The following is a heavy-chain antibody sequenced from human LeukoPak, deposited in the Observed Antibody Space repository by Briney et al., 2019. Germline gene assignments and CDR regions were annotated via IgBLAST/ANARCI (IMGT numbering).Heavy chain of an antibody. Sequence: GGSLRLSCAASGFNFSNFAMHGVRQAPGKGLEYLSAINGNGGSTYYATSVKGKFTITRDNSKNTLYLQMDSLSAEDMAVFYCARSLGAGSYLDFWGQGTLVTVSS. CDR2: INGNGGST. D-gene: IGHD3-10*02. J-gene: IGHJ4*02. V-gene: IGHV3-64*01. CDR3: ARSLGAGSYLDF. CDR1: GFNFSNFA.